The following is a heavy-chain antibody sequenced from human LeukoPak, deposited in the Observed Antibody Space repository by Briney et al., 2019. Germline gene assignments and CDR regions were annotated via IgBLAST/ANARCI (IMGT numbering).Heavy chain of an antibody. V-gene: IGHV4-4*07. Sequence: SETLSLTCIVSGGSISSYYWSWIRRPAGKGLEWIGRMYISGSTNYNPSLKSRVTISVDTSKNQFSLKLSSVTAADTAVYYCARGVYGGYYYYMDVWGKGTTVTVSS. CDR3: ARGVYGGYYYYMDV. J-gene: IGHJ6*03. CDR2: MYISGST. D-gene: IGHD2-8*01. CDR1: GGSISSYY.